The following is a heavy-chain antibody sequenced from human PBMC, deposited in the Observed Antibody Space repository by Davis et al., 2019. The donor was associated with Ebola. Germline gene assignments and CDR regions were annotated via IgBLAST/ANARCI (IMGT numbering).Heavy chain of an antibody. V-gene: IGHV4-59*12. Sequence: SETLSLTCTVSGGSISSYYWSWIRQPPGKGLEWIGYIYYSGSTIYNPSLKSRVTISVDPSKNQFSLKLSSVTAADTAVYFCARLSGLFSSSSGALFFDLWGRGTLVSVSS. CDR3: ARLSGLFSSSSGALFFDL. J-gene: IGHJ2*01. CDR1: GGSISSYY. D-gene: IGHD6-6*01. CDR2: IYYSGST.